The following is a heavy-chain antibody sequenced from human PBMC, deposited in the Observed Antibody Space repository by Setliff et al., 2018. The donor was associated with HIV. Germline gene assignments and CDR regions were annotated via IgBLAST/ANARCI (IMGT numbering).Heavy chain of an antibody. CDR3: AHFTHFRDVYFDS. CDR2: IYWDDDV. J-gene: IGHJ4*01. Sequence: SGPSGEPPQTLTLTCTFSGFSLASSGVGVAWVRQPPGEGLEWLALIYWDDDVGYSPPLKNRLTLSKDNSKNQVVLAMSNMDPVDTATYFCAHFTHFRDVYFDSWGPGILVTVSS. D-gene: IGHD2-21*01. V-gene: IGHV2-5*02. CDR1: GFSLASSGVG.